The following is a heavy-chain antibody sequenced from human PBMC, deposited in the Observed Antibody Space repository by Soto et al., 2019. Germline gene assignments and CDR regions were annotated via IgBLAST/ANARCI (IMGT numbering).Heavy chain of an antibody. J-gene: IGHJ4*02. Sequence: SETLSLTCTVSGGSISSGGYYWSWIRQHPGKGLEWIGYIYYSGSTYYNPSLKSRVTISVDTSKNQFSLKLSSVTAADTAVYYCARACCIAAAGTSPDYCGQGTLVTVSS. CDR3: ARACCIAAAGTSPDY. D-gene: IGHD6-13*01. V-gene: IGHV4-31*03. CDR1: GGSISSGGYY. CDR2: IYYSGST.